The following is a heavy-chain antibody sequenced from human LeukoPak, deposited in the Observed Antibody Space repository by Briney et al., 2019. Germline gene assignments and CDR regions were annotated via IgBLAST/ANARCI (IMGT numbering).Heavy chain of an antibody. J-gene: IGHJ4*02. CDR2: IIPIFGTT. CDR3: ARGDSGYDYGFDN. V-gene: IGHV1-69*05. Sequence: SVKVSCKASGGTFSSHAISWVRQAPGQGLEWVGGIIPIFGTTNYAQKFQGRVMITTDESTSTGYMGLRSLRSDDTAVYYCARGDSGYDYGFDNWGQGTLVTVSS. D-gene: IGHD5-12*01. CDR1: GGTFSSHA.